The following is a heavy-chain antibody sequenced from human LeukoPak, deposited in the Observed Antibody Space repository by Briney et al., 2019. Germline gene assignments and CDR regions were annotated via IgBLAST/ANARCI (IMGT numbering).Heavy chain of an antibody. Sequence: PGGSLRLSCAASGFTFSSYGVHWVRQAPGKGLEWVAVIWYDGSNEYYADSVKGRFTISRDNSKNTLYLQMNSLRAEDTAVYYCAKAYYSSSNWFDPWGQGTLVTVSS. CDR1: GFTFSSYG. CDR3: AKAYYSSSNWFDP. V-gene: IGHV3-33*06. J-gene: IGHJ5*02. D-gene: IGHD6-6*01. CDR2: IWYDGSNE.